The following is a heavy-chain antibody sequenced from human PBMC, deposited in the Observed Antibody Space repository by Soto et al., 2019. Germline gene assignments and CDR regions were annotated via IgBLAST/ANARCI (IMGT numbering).Heavy chain of an antibody. Sequence: GASVKVSCKASGGTFSSCAISCVRQAPGQGLEWMGGIIPIFGTANYAQKFQGRVTITADKSTSTAYMELSSLRSEDTAVYYCARDLSNHYYDSSGFDYWGQGTQVTVSS. CDR1: GGTFSSCA. CDR2: IIPIFGTA. D-gene: IGHD3-22*01. J-gene: IGHJ4*02. V-gene: IGHV1-69*06. CDR3: ARDLSNHYYDSSGFDY.